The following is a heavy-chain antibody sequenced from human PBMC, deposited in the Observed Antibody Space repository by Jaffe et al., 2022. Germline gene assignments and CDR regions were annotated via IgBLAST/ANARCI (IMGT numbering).Heavy chain of an antibody. Sequence: EVQLVESGGVVVQPGGSLRLSCAASGFTFDDYAMHWVRQAPGKGLEWVSLISWDGGSTYYADSVKGRFTISRDNSKNSLYLQMNSLRAEDTALYYCAKEYDSSGYYYPRRDFDYWGQGTLVTVSS. CDR2: ISWDGGST. CDR3: AKEYDSSGYYYPRRDFDY. V-gene: IGHV3-43D*04. D-gene: IGHD3-22*01. CDR1: GFTFDDYA. J-gene: IGHJ4*02.